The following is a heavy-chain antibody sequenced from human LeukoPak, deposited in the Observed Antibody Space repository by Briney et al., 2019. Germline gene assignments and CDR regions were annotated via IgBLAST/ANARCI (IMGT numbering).Heavy chain of an antibody. CDR1: GYSFTGYY. CDR2: INPNSGGT. V-gene: IGHV1-2*02. CDR3: ARDLYYCGSGTYYCLDC. J-gene: IGHJ4*02. D-gene: IGHD3-10*01. Sequence: ASVKVSCKASGYSFTGYYMHWVRQAPGQGLEWMGWINPNSGGTNYAQRFQGRLTMTRDTSISTAYMELNSLRSDDTAVYYCARDLYYCGSGTYYCLDCWGQGTLVTVSS.